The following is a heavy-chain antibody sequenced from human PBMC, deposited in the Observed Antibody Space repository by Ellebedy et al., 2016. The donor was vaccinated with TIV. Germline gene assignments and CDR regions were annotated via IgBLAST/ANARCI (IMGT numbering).Heavy chain of an antibody. CDR3: ARLLCFGGLSRSPVFDP. J-gene: IGHJ5*02. D-gene: IGHD3-10*01. V-gene: IGHV4-31*02. CDR2: IFYSGST. Sequence: MPSETLSLTCTVSGGSISSGDYYWSWIRQHPGTGLEWIGNIFYSGSTYYNPSLKSRISISVDTSKNQFSLKLNSVTAADTAVYYCARLLCFGGLSRSPVFDPWGQGTLVTVSS. CDR1: GGSISSGDYY.